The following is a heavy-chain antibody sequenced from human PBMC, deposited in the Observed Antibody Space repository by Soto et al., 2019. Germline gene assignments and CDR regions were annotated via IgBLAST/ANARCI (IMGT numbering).Heavy chain of an antibody. D-gene: IGHD4-17*01. Sequence: ESLKISCKGSAYSFTSYWIGWVRQMPGKGLEWMGIIYPGDSDTRYSPSFQGQVTISADKSISTAYLQWSSLKASDTAMYYCARPMTTASSYYYGMDVWGQGTTVTVSS. CDR2: IYPGDSDT. CDR1: AYSFTSYW. J-gene: IGHJ6*02. CDR3: ARPMTTASSYYYGMDV. V-gene: IGHV5-51*01.